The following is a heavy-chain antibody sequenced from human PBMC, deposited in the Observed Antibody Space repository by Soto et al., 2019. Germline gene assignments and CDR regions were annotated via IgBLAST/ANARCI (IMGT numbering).Heavy chain of an antibody. Sequence: GESLKISCAASGFTFSSYAMSWVRQAPGKGLEWVSAISGSGGSTYYADSVKGRFTISRDNSKNTLYLQMNSLRAEDTAVYYCAKGLEFDDGWFDPWGQGTLVTVSS. CDR3: AKGLEFDDGWFDP. D-gene: IGHD1-1*01. CDR2: ISGSGGST. J-gene: IGHJ5*02. V-gene: IGHV3-23*01. CDR1: GFTFSSYA.